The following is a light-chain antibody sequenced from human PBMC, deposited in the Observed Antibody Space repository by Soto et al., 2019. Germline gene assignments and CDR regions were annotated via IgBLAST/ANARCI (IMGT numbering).Light chain of an antibody. J-gene: IGKJ4*01. CDR3: QQYSNWPPVT. CDR1: QSVSSS. V-gene: IGKV3-15*01. Sequence: EIVMTQSPATLSVSPGERATLSCRASQSVSSSLAWYQQKPGQAPRLLIYAASTRATGIPARFSGSGSGTEFTLTISSLQSEDFAVYYCQQYSNWPPVTFGGGTKVEIK. CDR2: AAS.